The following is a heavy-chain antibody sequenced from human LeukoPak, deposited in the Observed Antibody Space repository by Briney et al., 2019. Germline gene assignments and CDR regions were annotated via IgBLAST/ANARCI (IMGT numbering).Heavy chain of an antibody. CDR1: GFTFKLYW. CDR3: VRGGSSTWS. V-gene: IGHV3-74*01. D-gene: IGHD2-15*01. Sequence: GGSLRLSCAVSGFTFKLYWMHWARQAPGKGPVWVSRINDDGSDTTYADSVKGRFTISRDDAKNMLFLQMNSLRAEDTAVYYCVRGGSSTWSWGQGTLVTVSS. J-gene: IGHJ5*02. CDR2: INDDGSDT.